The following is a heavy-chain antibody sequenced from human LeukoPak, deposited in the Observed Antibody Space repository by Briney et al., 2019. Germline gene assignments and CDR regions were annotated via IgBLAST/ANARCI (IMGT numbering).Heavy chain of an antibody. CDR2: ISAYNGNT. D-gene: IGHD6-6*01. J-gene: IGHJ4*02. V-gene: IGHV1-18*01. Sequence: VASVKVSCKASGGTFSSYAISWVRQAPGQGLEWMGWISAYNGNTNYAQKLQGRVTMTTDTSTSTAYMELRSLRSDDTAVYYCARERIAVPLRLDYWGQGTLVTVSS. CDR1: GGTFSSYA. CDR3: ARERIAVPLRLDY.